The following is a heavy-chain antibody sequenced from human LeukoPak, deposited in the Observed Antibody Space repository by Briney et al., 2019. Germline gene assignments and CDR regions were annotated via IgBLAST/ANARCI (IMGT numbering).Heavy chain of an antibody. D-gene: IGHD3-10*01. CDR1: GFTFSSYE. CDR2: ISSSAGTI. Sequence: GGSLRLSCAASGFTFSSYEMNWVRQAPGKGLEWVSYISSSAGTIYYADSVKGRFTTSRDNSQSTLYLLMNSLRAEDTALYYCAKDSGNHGFVFDSWGQGTLVTVSS. J-gene: IGHJ5*01. V-gene: IGHV3-48*03. CDR3: AKDSGNHGFVFDS.